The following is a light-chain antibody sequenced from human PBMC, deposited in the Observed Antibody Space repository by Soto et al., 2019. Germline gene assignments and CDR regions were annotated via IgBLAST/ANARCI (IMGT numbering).Light chain of an antibody. Sequence: EIVLTQSPATLSVSPGERATLSCRASQSVSSKLAWYQQRSGQSPRLLIYGASTRATDIPARFSGSGSGTEFTLTISSLQSEDFAVYYCQQYKDWFSITFGQGTRLEIK. CDR2: GAS. CDR3: QQYKDWFSIT. J-gene: IGKJ5*01. V-gene: IGKV3-15*01. CDR1: QSVSSK.